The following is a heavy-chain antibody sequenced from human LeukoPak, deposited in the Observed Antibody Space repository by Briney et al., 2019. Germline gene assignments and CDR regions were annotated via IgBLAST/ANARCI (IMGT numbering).Heavy chain of an antibody. CDR2: INPNSGDT. Sequence: ASVKVSCKASGYTFTGYYMHWVRQAPGQGLEWMGWINPNSGDTNYAQKFQDRVTMTTDTSISTAYMELSRLRSDDTAMFYCARLGGGLDIWGQGTMVTVSS. J-gene: IGHJ3*02. CDR3: ARLGGGLDI. CDR1: GYTFTGYY. D-gene: IGHD1-26*01. V-gene: IGHV1-2*02.